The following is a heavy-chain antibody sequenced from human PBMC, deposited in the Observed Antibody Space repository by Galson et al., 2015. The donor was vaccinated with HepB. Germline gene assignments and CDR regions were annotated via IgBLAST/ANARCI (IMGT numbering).Heavy chain of an antibody. D-gene: IGHD1-1*01. J-gene: IGHJ4*02. CDR3: ARGRDNWNRYYFDY. V-gene: IGHV3-48*01. Sequence: SLRLSCAASGFTFSGSSMNWVRQAPGKGLEWVSYISSSGSTIYHADSVKGRFTISRDNANNSLDLQMNSLRAEDTALYFCARGRDNWNRYYFDYWGQGSLVTVSS. CDR2: ISSSGSTI. CDR1: GFTFSGSS.